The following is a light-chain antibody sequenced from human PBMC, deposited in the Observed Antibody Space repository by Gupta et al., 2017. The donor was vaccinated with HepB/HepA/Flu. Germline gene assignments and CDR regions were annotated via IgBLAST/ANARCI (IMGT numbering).Light chain of an antibody. V-gene: IGLV3-1*01. CDR2: QGR. J-gene: IGLJ2*01. CDR3: QAWDSSIVV. CDR1: KLGDNY. Sequence: SYELTQPPSVSVSPGKTASITCPGDKLGDNYACWEQQEAGQSRVLVSYQGRKRPVGIPVLFSGYISGNTATLTIRGTQAMDEADYYCQAWDSSIVVFGGGTKRTVL.